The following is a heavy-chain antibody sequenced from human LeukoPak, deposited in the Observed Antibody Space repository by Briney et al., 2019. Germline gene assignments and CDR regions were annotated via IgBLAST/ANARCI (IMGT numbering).Heavy chain of an antibody. Sequence: GASVKVSCKASGGTFSSYAISWVRQAPGQGLEWMGGIIPIFGTANYAQKFQGRVTITTDESTSTAYMELSSLRSEDTAVYYCARGPKSLAYSGSYPAWGQGTLVTVSS. V-gene: IGHV1-69*05. J-gene: IGHJ5*02. D-gene: IGHD1-26*01. CDR1: GGTFSSYA. CDR3: ARGPKSLAYSGSYPA. CDR2: IIPIFGTA.